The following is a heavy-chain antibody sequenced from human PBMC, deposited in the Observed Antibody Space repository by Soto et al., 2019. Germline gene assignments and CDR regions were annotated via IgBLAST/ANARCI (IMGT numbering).Heavy chain of an antibody. D-gene: IGHD6-6*01. CDR2: MNPNSGNT. CDR3: ARPLPESSSSFGY. Sequence: ASVKVSCKASGYTFTSYDINWVRQATGQGLEWMGWMNPNSGNTGYAQKFQGRVTMTRNTSISTAYMEPSSLRSEDTAVYYCARPLPESSSSFGYWGQGTLVTVS. J-gene: IGHJ4*02. V-gene: IGHV1-8*01. CDR1: GYTFTSYD.